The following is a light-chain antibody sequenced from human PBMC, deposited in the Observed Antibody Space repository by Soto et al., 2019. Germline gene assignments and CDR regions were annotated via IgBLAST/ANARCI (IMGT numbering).Light chain of an antibody. CDR1: QSVSSSY. J-gene: IGKJ1*01. Sequence: EIVLTQSPGTLSLSLRERATLSCRASQSVSSSYLAWYQQKPGQAPRLLIYAASSRATGIPDRFSGSGSGTNFTLTISRLEPEDFAVYYCQQYGSSPEWTFGQGTKVDI. CDR2: AAS. CDR3: QQYGSSPEWT. V-gene: IGKV3-20*01.